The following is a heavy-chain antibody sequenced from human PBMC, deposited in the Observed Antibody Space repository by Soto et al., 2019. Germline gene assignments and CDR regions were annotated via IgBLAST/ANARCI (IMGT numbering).Heavy chain of an antibody. CDR3: AKDRGDIVVVPAAIDY. Sequence: GGSLRLSCVASGFTFSSYAMSWVRQAPGKGLEWVSAISGSGGSTYYADSVKGRFTISRDNSKNTLYLQMNSLRAKDTAVYYCAKDRGDIVVVPAAIDYWGQGTLVTVSS. J-gene: IGHJ4*02. V-gene: IGHV3-23*01. CDR2: ISGSGGST. CDR1: GFTFSSYA. D-gene: IGHD2-2*01.